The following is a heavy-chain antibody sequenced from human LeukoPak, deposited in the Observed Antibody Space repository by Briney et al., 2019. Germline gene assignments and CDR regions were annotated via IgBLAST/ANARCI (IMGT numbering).Heavy chain of an antibody. V-gene: IGHV4-34*01. CDR1: GGSFSGYY. J-gene: IGHJ4*02. Sequence: SEALSLTCAVYGGSFSGYYWSWIRQPPGKGLEWIGEINHSGSTNYNPSLKSRVTISIDTSKNQFSLKLSSVTAADTAVYYCASAGPDYSNYCFDYWGQGILVTVSS. CDR2: INHSGST. CDR3: ASAGPDYSNYCFDY. D-gene: IGHD4-11*01.